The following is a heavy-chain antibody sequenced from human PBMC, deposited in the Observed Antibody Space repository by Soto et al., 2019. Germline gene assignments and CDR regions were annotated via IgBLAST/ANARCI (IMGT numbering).Heavy chain of an antibody. CDR1: GGSISSSNW. V-gene: IGHV4-4*02. J-gene: IGHJ4*02. D-gene: IGHD3-16*02. CDR2: IYHSGST. Sequence: QVQLQESGPGLVKTSGTLSLTCAVSGGSISSSNWWSWVRQPPGKGLEWIGEIYHSGSTNNNPSPKRRVTRSVDKSKNQFSLKLSSVTAADTAVYYCARKLDDYVWGSYRYDYWGQGTLVTVSS. CDR3: ARKLDDYVWGSYRYDY.